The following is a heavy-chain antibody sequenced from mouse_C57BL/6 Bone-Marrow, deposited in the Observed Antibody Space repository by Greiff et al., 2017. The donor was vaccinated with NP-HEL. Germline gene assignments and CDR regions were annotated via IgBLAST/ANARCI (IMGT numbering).Heavy chain of an antibody. CDR2: IYPRSGNT. CDR1: GYTFTSYG. D-gene: IGHD2-3*01. V-gene: IGHV1-81*01. CDR3: ARGGWLLQASMDY. Sequence: VHLVESGAELARPGASVKLSCKASGYTFTSYGISWVKQRTGQGLEWIGEIYPRSGNTYYNEKFKGKATLTADKSSSTAYMELRSLTSADSAVYFCARGGWLLQASMDYWGQGTSVTVSS. J-gene: IGHJ4*01.